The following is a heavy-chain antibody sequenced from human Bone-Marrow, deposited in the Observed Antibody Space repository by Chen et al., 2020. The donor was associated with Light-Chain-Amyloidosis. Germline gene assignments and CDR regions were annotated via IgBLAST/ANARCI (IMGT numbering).Heavy chain of an antibody. CDR1: VFTFSKTW. D-gene: IGHD3-22*01. CDR2: IESDGSST. CDR3: ARASRLYDSGPYTLIDY. V-gene: IGHV3-74*01. Sequence: EVQLVESGGGLVQPGGSLRLSCAASVFTFSKTWMHWVRQAPGKGLVWVSRIESDGSSTSYADSVKGRFTISRDNAKNTLYLQMNSLRAEDTAVYYCARASRLYDSGPYTLIDYWGQGTLVTVSP. J-gene: IGHJ4*02.